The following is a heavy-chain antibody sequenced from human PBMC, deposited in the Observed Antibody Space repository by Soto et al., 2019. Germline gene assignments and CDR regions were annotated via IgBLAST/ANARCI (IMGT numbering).Heavy chain of an antibody. CDR1: NETLTTYG. D-gene: IGHD6-6*01. CDR2: VSGYSGHS. Sequence: QVHLVQSGAEVKKPGASVKVSCKASNETLTTYGISWVRQAPGQGLEWMGWVSGYSGHSSSAQEFQDRVIMTTDTATHTAYMEPGSLTSDDSGVFFCARDSSSSGYYYGMDVWGQGNTVTVSS. CDR3: ARDSSSSGYYYGMDV. V-gene: IGHV1-18*01. J-gene: IGHJ6*02.